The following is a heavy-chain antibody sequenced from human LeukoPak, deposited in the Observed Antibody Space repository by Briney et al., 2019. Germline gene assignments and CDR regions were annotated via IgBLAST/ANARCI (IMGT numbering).Heavy chain of an antibody. J-gene: IGHJ6*02. CDR3: ARAVGATRGLYGMDV. Sequence: PSETLSLTCTVSGGSISSYYWSWIRQPPGKGLEWIGYIYYSGSTNYNPSLKSRVTTSVDTSKNQFSLKLSSVTAADTAVYYCARAVGATRGLYGMDVWGQGTTVTVSS. D-gene: IGHD1-26*01. CDR2: IYYSGST. V-gene: IGHV4-59*01. CDR1: GGSISSYY.